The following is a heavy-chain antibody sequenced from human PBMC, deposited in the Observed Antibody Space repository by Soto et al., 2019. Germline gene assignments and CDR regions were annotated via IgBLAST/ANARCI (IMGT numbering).Heavy chain of an antibody. CDR2: IQNDGSRT. V-gene: IGHV3-74*01. J-gene: IGHJ3*01. CDR3: VRGDKGGFDL. D-gene: IGHD2-21*02. CDR1: GFTFNYYW. Sequence: EVRLVESEGGLVQRGGSLRLSCAASGFTFNYYWMHWVRQAPGQGLMWVSHIQNDGSRTTYADSVKGRFTISRDNAKNTLYLQMNSLRVEDTAIYDCVRGDKGGFDLWGQGTTVTVSS.